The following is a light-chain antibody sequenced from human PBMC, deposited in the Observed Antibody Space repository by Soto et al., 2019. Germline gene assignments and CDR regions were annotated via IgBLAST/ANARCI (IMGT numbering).Light chain of an antibody. J-gene: IGLJ1*01. V-gene: IGLV2-14*01. CDR3: TSYTPIVTLGSV. CDR1: SSDIGGYNS. Sequence: QSVLTQPASVSGSPGQSITISCTGTSSDIGGYNSVSWYQQHPGRAPRLIIYEVTNRPSGVSNRFSASKSGNTASLTISGLQAEVEADYYCTSYTPIVTLGSVFGTGTKVTFL. CDR2: EVT.